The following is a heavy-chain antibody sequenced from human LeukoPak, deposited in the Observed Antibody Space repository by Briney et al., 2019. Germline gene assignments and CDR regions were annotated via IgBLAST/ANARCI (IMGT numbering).Heavy chain of an antibody. CDR2: IHYSGST. CDR1: GGSISSYY. D-gene: IGHD1-26*01. Sequence: PSETLSLTCTVSGGSISSYYWSWIRQPPGKGLEYIGYIHYSGSTNYNPSLKSRVIISVDTSKNQFSLKLSSVTAADTAVYYCAKDTVGATFPGAFDIWGQGTMVTVSS. CDR3: AKDTVGATFPGAFDI. J-gene: IGHJ3*02. V-gene: IGHV4-59*12.